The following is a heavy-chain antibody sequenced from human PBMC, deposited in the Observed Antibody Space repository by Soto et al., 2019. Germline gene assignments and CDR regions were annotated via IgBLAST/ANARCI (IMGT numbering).Heavy chain of an antibody. CDR2: IYYSGST. D-gene: IGHD3-3*01. V-gene: IGHV4-31*03. Sequence: PSETLSLTCTVSGGSISSGGYYWSWIRQHPGKGLEWIGYIYYSGSTYYNPSLKSRVTISVDTSKNQFSLKLSSVTAADTAVYYCARGPSSGNWFDPWGQGTLVTVSS. J-gene: IGHJ5*02. CDR3: ARGPSSGNWFDP. CDR1: GGSISSGGYY.